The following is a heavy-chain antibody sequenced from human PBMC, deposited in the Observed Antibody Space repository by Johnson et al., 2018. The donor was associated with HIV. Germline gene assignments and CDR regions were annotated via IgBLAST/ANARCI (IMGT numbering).Heavy chain of an antibody. CDR3: ARDWNNWNYGVPDAFDI. V-gene: IGHV3-74*01. CDR1: GFTFSSYW. Sequence: VQLVESGGGLVQPGGSLRLSCAASGFTFSSYWMHWVRQAPGKGLVWVSRINSDGSNKYYADSVKGRFPISRDNSKNTLYLQMNSLRAEDTAVYYCARDWNNWNYGVPDAFDIWGQGTMVTVSS. CDR2: INSDGSNK. J-gene: IGHJ3*02. D-gene: IGHD1-7*01.